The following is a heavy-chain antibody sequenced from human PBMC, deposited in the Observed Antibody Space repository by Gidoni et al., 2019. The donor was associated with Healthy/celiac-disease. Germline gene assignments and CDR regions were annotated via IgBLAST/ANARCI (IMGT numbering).Heavy chain of an antibody. Sequence: QVQLQQWGAGLLKHSEPLSLTCAVYGGSFSGYYWSWIRQPPGKGLEWIGEINHSGSTNYNPSLKSRVTISVDTSKNQFSLKLSSVTAADTAVYYCARTYDILTGYDYWGQGTLVTVSS. CDR2: INHSGST. J-gene: IGHJ4*02. CDR3: ARTYDILTGYDY. D-gene: IGHD3-9*01. V-gene: IGHV4-34*01. CDR1: GGSFSGYY.